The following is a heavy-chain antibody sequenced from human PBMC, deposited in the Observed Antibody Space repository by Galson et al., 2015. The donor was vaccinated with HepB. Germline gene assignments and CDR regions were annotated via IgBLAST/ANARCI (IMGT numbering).Heavy chain of an antibody. J-gene: IGHJ5*02. CDR2: IDPSDSYT. Sequence: QSGAEVKKPGESLRISCKGSGYSFTSYWISWVRQMPGKGLEWMGRIDPSDSYTNYSPSFQGHVTISADKSISTAYLQWSSLKASDTAMYDCARHYHVPGGSYRQNWFDPWGQGTLVTVSS. CDR1: GYSFTSYW. CDR3: ARHYHVPGGSYRQNWFDP. D-gene: IGHD1-26*01. V-gene: IGHV5-10-1*01.